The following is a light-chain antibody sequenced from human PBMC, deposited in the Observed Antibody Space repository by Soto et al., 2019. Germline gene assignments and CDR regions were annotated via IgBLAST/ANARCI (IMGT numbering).Light chain of an antibody. V-gene: IGKV4-1*01. J-gene: IGKJ3*01. CDR3: QQYYTTPLT. Sequence: DIVMTQSPDSLAVSLGERATLNCKSSQSLLYTSINKNYLAWYQQKPGQPPKLLIYRASTRESGVPDRFSGSGSRTDFTLTISSLQAEDVAVYYCQQYYTTPLTFGPGTKVDIK. CDR1: QSLLYTSINKNY. CDR2: RAS.